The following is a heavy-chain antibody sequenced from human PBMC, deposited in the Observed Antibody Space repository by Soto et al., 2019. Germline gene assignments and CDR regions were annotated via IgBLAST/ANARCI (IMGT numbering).Heavy chain of an antibody. CDR1: GDTFNFYT. CDR2: FNPILSMS. V-gene: IGHV1-69*02. CDR3: ATSYGSGCRAFDY. D-gene: IGHD3-10*01. Sequence: QVQLVQSGAGVKQPGSSVKVSCKASGDTFNFYTINWVRQAPGLGLEWMGRFNPILSMSNSALSFQGRATLTADKSTSTDYMVVSSLRSDYTAVYYCATSYGSGCRAFDYWGQGVLVTVSS. J-gene: IGHJ4*02.